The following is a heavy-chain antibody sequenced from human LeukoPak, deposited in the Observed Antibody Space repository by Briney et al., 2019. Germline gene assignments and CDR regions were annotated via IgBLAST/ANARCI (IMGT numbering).Heavy chain of an antibody. V-gene: IGHV1-2*02. D-gene: IGHD5-18*01. CDR3: ATLTWIQLWLLDY. Sequence: GASVKVSCKASGYTFTGYYMHWVRQAPGQGLEWMGWINPNSGGTNYAQKFQGRVTMTRDTSISTAYMELSSLRSEDTAVYYCATLTWIQLWLLDYWGQGTLVTVSS. J-gene: IGHJ4*02. CDR1: GYTFTGYY. CDR2: INPNSGGT.